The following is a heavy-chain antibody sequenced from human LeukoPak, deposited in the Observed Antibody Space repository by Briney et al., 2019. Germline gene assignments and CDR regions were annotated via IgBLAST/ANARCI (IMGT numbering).Heavy chain of an antibody. Sequence: ASVKVSCKASGGTFSSYAISWVRQAPGQGLEWMGGIIPIFGTANYAQKFQGRVTITADKSTSTAYMELSSLRSEDTAVYYCAAHRGRYWFAPWGQGPLVTVSS. J-gene: IGHJ5*02. D-gene: IGHD1-14*01. CDR2: IIPIFGTA. V-gene: IGHV1-69*06. CDR3: AAHRGRYWFAP. CDR1: GGTFSSYA.